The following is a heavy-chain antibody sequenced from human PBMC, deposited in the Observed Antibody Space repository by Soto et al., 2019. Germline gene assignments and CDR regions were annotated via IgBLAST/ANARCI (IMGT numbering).Heavy chain of an antibody. J-gene: IGHJ4*02. Sequence: ASVNVSCKVSGYTLTELSMHWVRQAPGKGLEWMGGFDPEDGETIYAQKFQGRVTMTEDTSTDTAYMELSSLRSEDTAVYYCAGRFPLTGYYRMIRERNFDYWGQGTLVTVSS. D-gene: IGHD3-9*01. CDR3: AGRFPLTGYYRMIRERNFDY. CDR2: FDPEDGET. V-gene: IGHV1-24*01. CDR1: GYTLTELS.